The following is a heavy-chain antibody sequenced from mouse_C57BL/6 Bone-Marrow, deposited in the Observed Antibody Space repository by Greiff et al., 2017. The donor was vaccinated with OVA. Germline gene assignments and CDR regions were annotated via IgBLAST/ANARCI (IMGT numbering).Heavy chain of an antibody. V-gene: IGHV1-18*01. Sequence: EVQLQESGPELVKPGASVKLPCKASGYTFTDYYMHWVKQSPGKSLEWIGDINPNNGGTNYNQKFKGKATLTVDKSSSTAYMELRSLTSEDTAVYYCARAYYSNVVAYGGQGTLVTVSA. CDR3: ARAYYSNVVAY. CDR1: GYTFTDYY. J-gene: IGHJ3*01. D-gene: IGHD2-5*01. CDR2: INPNNGGT.